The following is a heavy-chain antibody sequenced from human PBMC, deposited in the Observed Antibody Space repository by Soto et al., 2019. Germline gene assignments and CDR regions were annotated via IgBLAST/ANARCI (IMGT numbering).Heavy chain of an antibody. D-gene: IGHD1-26*01. CDR2: IGGEAVST. V-gene: IGHV3-23*01. CDR3: AKDSTSCNGIYDPFDI. J-gene: IGHJ3*02. CDR1: GFIFSNYA. Sequence: EVQLLESGGGLVQPGGSLRLSCEASGFIFSNYAMSWVRKGPGKGLEWVSVIGGEAVSTNCANSVKGRCTVSRDNSKNTVYLQLDSLRDDDTAVYYCAKDSTSCNGIYDPFDIWGQGTMVTVSS.